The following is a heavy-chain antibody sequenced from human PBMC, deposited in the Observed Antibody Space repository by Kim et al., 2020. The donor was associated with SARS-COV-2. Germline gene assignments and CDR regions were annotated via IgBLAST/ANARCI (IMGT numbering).Heavy chain of an antibody. CDR2: GSST. CDR3: ASLRGGPD. V-gene: IGHV3-74*01. D-gene: IGHD2-15*01. J-gene: IGHJ4*02. Sequence: GSSTNYADSVKGRFTISRDNAKNTLYLQMNRLRAEDTAVYYCASLRGGPDWGPGTLVTVSS.